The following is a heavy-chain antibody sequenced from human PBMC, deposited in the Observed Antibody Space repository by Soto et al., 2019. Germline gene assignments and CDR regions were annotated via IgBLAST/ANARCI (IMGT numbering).Heavy chain of an antibody. D-gene: IGHD2-15*01. Sequence: EVQLVESGGGLVQPGGSLRLSCAASGFAFSSYAMSWVRQAPGKGLECISYISSDIVTVHYADSVKGRFTISRDNAQNSLYLQISSLRDEDTAVYYCARDRRYAEYSIDYWGQGTLVTVSS. J-gene: IGHJ4*02. CDR1: GFAFSSYA. V-gene: IGHV3-48*02. CDR2: ISSDIVTV. CDR3: ARDRRYAEYSIDY.